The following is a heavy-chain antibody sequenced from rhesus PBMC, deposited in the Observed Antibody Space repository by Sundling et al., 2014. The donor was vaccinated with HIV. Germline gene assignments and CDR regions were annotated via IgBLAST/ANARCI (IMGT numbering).Heavy chain of an antibody. Sequence: EVQLVESGGGLAKPGGSLRLSCAASGFTFSNYAMHWVRQAPGKGLEWVSGITSGGGTYYADSVKGRFTISRDNAKNTLSLQMNSLRLEDTAVYYCAKDLWELQLIYGLDSWGQGVVVTVSS. D-gene: IGHD1-44*02. CDR2: ITSGGGT. V-gene: IGHV3-103*01. CDR1: GFTFSNYA. J-gene: IGHJ6*01. CDR3: AKDLWELQLIYGLDS.